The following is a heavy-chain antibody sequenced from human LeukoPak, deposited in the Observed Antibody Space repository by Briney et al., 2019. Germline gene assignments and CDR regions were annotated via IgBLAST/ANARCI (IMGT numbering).Heavy chain of an antibody. CDR3: ARPYSSGWYFGDYYYGMDV. D-gene: IGHD6-19*01. V-gene: IGHV1-8*01. J-gene: IGHJ6*02. CDR2: MNPNSGNT. Sequence: ASVKVSCKASEYTFTSYDINWVRQATGQGLEWMGWMNPNSGNTGYAQKFQGRVTMTRNTSISTAYMELSSLRSEDTAVYYCARPYSSGWYFGDYYYGMDVWGQGTTVTVSS. CDR1: EYTFTSYD.